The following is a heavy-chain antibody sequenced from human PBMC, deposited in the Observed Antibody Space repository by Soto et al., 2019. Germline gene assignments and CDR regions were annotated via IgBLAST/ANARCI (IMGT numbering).Heavy chain of an antibody. V-gene: IGHV3-30*18. CDR1: GFTFRSYG. CDR3: AKLPAERGYSGYDSIDY. CDR2: ISYDGSNK. J-gene: IGHJ4*02. Sequence: QVQLVESGGGVVQPGRSLRLSCAASGFTFRSYGMHWVRQAPGKGLEWVAVISYDGSNKYYADSVKGRFTIARDNSKSMMYLQLNSLIAEDTAVYYCAKLPAERGYSGYDSIDYWGQGTLVTVSS. D-gene: IGHD5-12*01.